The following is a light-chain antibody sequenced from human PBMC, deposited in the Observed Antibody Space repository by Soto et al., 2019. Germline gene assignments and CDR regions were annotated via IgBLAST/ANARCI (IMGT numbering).Light chain of an antibody. CDR1: LGIANY. CDR2: GAS. J-gene: IGKJ1*01. V-gene: IGKV1-27*01. Sequence: DIQMTQSPSSRSASVGDRVTISCRASLGIANYVLWYQQRPGKVPKLLIYGASSLLSGVPSRFSGSGSGTDFTLTISSLQPEDVGTYYCQKYNSAMWTFGQGTKVDIK. CDR3: QKYNSAMWT.